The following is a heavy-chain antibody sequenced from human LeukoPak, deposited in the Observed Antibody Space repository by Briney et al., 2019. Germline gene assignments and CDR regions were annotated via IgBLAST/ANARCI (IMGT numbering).Heavy chain of an antibody. D-gene: IGHD5-18*01. Sequence: GGSLRLSCAASGFTFSSYGMHWVRQAPGEGLEWVAVISYDGSNKYYADSVKGRFTISRDNSKNTLYLQMNSLRAEDTAVYYCASSDVDTAMVIDYWGQGTLVTVSS. CDR3: ASSDVDTAMVIDY. CDR2: ISYDGSNK. V-gene: IGHV3-30*03. J-gene: IGHJ4*02. CDR1: GFTFSSYG.